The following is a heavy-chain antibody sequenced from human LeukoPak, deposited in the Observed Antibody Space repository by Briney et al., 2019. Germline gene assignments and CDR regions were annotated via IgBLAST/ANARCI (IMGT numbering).Heavy chain of an antibody. V-gene: IGHV1-2*02. CDR2: INPNSGGT. CDR3: ARSSSPVVVPAAALEYFQH. Sequence: VASVKVSCKASGYTFTGYYMHWVRQAPGQGLEWMGWINPNSGGTNYAQKFQGRVTMTRDTSISTAYMELSRLRSDDTAVYYCARSSSPVVVPAAALEYFQHWGQGTLVTVSS. D-gene: IGHD2-2*01. J-gene: IGHJ1*01. CDR1: GYTFTGYY.